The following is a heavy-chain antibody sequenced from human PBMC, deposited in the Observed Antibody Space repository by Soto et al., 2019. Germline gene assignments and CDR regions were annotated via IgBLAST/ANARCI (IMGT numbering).Heavy chain of an antibody. V-gene: IGHV1-46*01. Sequence: ASVKVSCKASGYTFSSNYIHWVRRAPGQGLEWMGIINTTSGNTIYAQKFQGRVTMTRYTSTSTVYMELSSLRSEDTAVYYCARSDSDYYGLDVWGQGTTVTVSS. CDR1: GYTFSSNY. CDR3: ARSDSDYYGLDV. CDR2: INTTSGNT. J-gene: IGHJ6*02.